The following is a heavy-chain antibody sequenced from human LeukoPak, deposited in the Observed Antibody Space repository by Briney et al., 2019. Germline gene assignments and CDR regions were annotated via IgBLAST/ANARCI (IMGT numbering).Heavy chain of an antibody. CDR1: GFTVSSNY. CDR3: ARVPRGYSPSDY. J-gene: IGHJ4*02. CDR2: IYSGGST. Sequence: GGSLRLSCAASGFTVSSNYMSWVRQAPGKGLEWVSVIYSGGSTYYADSAKGRFTISRDNSKNTLYLQMNSLRAEDTAVYYCARVPRGYSPSDYWGQGTLVTVSS. D-gene: IGHD5-18*01. V-gene: IGHV3-66*01.